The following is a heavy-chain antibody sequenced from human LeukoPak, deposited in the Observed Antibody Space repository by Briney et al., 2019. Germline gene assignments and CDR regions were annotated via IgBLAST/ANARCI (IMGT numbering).Heavy chain of an antibody. CDR1: GGTFSSYA. J-gene: IGHJ6*02. D-gene: IGHD4-11*01. V-gene: IGHV1-69*13. CDR2: IIPIFGTA. Sequence: GASVTVSCKASGGTFSSYAISWVRQAPGQGLEWMGGIIPIFGTANYAQKFQGRVTITADESTSTAYMELSSLRSEDTAVYYCARDRPPTVTTDYYYGMDVWGQGTTVTVSS. CDR3: ARDRPPTVTTDYYYGMDV.